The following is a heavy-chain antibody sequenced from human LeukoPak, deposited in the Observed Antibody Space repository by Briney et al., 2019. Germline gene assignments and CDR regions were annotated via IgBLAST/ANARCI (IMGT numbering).Heavy chain of an antibody. D-gene: IGHD3-10*01. Sequence: KDGGSLQISCKGSGYSFTSYWIGWVRQVPGKGLEWMGIIYPGDSDTRYSPSFQGQVTISADKSISTAYLQWSSLKASDTAMYYCARRLGLWFGELLDAFDIWGQGTMVTVSS. CDR1: GYSFTSYW. CDR2: IYPGDSDT. V-gene: IGHV5-51*01. CDR3: ARRLGLWFGELLDAFDI. J-gene: IGHJ3*02.